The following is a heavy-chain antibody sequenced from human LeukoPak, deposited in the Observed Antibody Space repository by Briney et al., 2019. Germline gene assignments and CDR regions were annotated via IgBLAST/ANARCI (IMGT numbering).Heavy chain of an antibody. Sequence: ASVKVSCKASGYTFTSYGISWVRQAPGQGLEWMGWISAYNGNTNYAQKLQGRVTVTTDTSTSTAYMELRSLRSDDTAVYYCVVAAMIDVGYYYYGMAVWGQGTTVTVSS. CDR1: GYTFTSYG. CDR2: ISAYNGNT. V-gene: IGHV1-18*01. D-gene: IGHD6-13*01. J-gene: IGHJ6*02. CDR3: VVAAMIDVGYYYYGMAV.